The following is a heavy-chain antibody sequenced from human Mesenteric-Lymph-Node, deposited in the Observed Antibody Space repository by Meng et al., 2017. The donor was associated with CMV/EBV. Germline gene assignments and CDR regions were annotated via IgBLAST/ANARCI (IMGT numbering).Heavy chain of an antibody. J-gene: IGHJ1*01. Sequence: GESLKISCAASGFTFTSHAIHWVRQAPGKGLEWVALISYDGGNKYYADSVKGRFTISRDDSKNTVYLQMNSLRAEDTALYFCAKEGAYNYGHCSVWGQGTLVTVSS. CDR2: ISYDGGNK. V-gene: IGHV3-30-3*01. CDR1: GFTFTSHA. CDR3: AKEGAYNYGHCSV. D-gene: IGHD5-18*01.